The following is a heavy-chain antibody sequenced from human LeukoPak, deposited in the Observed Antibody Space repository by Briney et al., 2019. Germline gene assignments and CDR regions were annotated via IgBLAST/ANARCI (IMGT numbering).Heavy chain of an antibody. V-gene: IGHV3-23*01. CDR2: ISGSGGST. CDR1: GFTFSDYA. CDR3: ARGSWDDYVWGSYRYPYFDY. D-gene: IGHD3-16*02. J-gene: IGHJ4*02. Sequence: GGSLRLSCAASGFTFSDYAMSWVRQAPGKGLEWVSTISGSGGSTYYADSVKGRFTISRDNSKNTLYLQMNSLRAEDTAVYYCARGSWDDYVWGSYRYPYFDYWGQGTLVTVSS.